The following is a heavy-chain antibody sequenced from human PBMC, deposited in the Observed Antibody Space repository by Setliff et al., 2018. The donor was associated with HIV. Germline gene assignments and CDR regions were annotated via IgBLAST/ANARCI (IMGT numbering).Heavy chain of an antibody. CDR3: ARGKTWLRFLDY. J-gene: IGHJ4*02. V-gene: IGHV1-18*01. CDR1: GYPFSGYG. Sequence: ASVKVSCKASGYPFSGYGISWVRQAPGQGLEWMGWISAYSGDTNYAQKFQGRVTVTMDTSTSTAYMELRSLKSDDTAVYYCARGKTWLRFLDYWGQGTLVTVS. CDR2: ISAYSGDT. D-gene: IGHD5-12*01.